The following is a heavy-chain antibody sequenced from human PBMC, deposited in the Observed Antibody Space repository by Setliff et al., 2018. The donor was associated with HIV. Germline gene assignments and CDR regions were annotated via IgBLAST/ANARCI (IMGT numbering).Heavy chain of an antibody. CDR2: ITHSGST. CDR3: ARGPPAEDYYYYMDV. CDR1: GGSFSGYY. J-gene: IGHJ6*03. V-gene: IGHV4-34*01. Sequence: SETLSLTCAVYGGSFSGYYWTWIRQPPGKGLEWIGEITHSGSTNYNPSLETRVTISVDTSKNQFSLKLSSVTAADTAVYYCARGPPAEDYYYYMDVWDKGTTVTVSS.